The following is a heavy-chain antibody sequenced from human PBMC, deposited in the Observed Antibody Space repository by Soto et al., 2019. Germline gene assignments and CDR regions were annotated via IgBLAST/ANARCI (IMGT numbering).Heavy chain of an antibody. CDR2: IYYSGST. CDR1: GGSISSGDYY. V-gene: IGHV4-30-4*01. D-gene: IGHD5-18*01. CDR3: ARVPPPYSPGYYYYGMDV. Sequence: SETLSLTCTVSGGSISSGDYYWSWIRQPPGKGLEWIGYIYYSGSTYYNPSLKSRVTISVDTSKNQFSLKLSSVTAADTAVYYCARVPPPYSPGYYYYGMDVWGQGTTVTVS. J-gene: IGHJ6*02.